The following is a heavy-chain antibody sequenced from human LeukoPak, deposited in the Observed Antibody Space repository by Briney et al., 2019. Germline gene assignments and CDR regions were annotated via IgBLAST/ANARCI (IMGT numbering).Heavy chain of an antibody. J-gene: IGHJ4*02. Sequence: ASVKVSCKASGYTFTAYYMHWVRQAPGQGLEWMGWISAYNGNTNYAQKLQGRVTMTTDTSTSTAYMELRSLRSDDTAVYYCARESALPRIAAAGTSIDYWGQGTLVTVSS. D-gene: IGHD6-13*01. CDR3: ARESALPRIAAAGTSIDY. CDR2: ISAYNGNT. CDR1: GYTFTAYY. V-gene: IGHV1-18*04.